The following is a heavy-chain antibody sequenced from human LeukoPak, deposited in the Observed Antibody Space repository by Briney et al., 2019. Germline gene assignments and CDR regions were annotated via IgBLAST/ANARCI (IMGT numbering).Heavy chain of an antibody. V-gene: IGHV3-23*01. Sequence: GGSLRLSCAASGFAFSSFAMSWVRQAPGKGLEWVSGISGRGAGTYYADSVKGRFTISRDNSKNTLCLQMNSLRAEDTAVYYCAKAGTGDWSLDLWGRGTLVTVSS. CDR2: ISGRGAGT. CDR3: AKAGTGDWSLDL. D-gene: IGHD1-14*01. J-gene: IGHJ2*01. CDR1: GFAFSSFA.